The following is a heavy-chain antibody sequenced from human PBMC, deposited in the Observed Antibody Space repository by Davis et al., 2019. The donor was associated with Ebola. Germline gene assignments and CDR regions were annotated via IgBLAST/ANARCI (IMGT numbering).Heavy chain of an antibody. Sequence: PGGSLRLSCAASGFTITNAWMSWVRQAPGKGLEWVAVISYDGSNKYYADSVKGRFTISRDNSKNTLYLQMNSLRVEDTAVYYCAREVYSGYDRNYFDYWGQGTLVTVSS. J-gene: IGHJ4*02. CDR2: ISYDGSNK. CDR1: GFTITNAW. V-gene: IGHV3-30-3*01. D-gene: IGHD5-12*01. CDR3: AREVYSGYDRNYFDY.